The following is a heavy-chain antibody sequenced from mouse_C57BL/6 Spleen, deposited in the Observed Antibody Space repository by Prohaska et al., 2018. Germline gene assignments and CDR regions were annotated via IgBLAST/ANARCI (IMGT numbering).Heavy chain of an antibody. Sequence: QVQLQQPGAELVKPGASVKVSCKASGYTFTSYWMHWVKQRPGQGLEWIGLIHPNSGSTNYNEKCKSKATLTVDKSSSTAYMQLSSLTSEDSAVYYCATPEIYYGNYDAMDYWGQGTSVTVSS. D-gene: IGHD2-1*01. CDR2: IHPNSGST. J-gene: IGHJ4*01. V-gene: IGHV1-64*01. CDR3: ATPEIYYGNYDAMDY. CDR1: GYTFTSYW.